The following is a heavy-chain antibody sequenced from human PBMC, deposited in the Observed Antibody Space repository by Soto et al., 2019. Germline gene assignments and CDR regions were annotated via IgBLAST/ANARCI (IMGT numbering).Heavy chain of an antibody. Sequence: QVELVQSGAAVKKPGASVKVSCKASGYTFTRYGISWVRQAPGQGLEWIGWINTYNGVTSYAQKLQGRVTMTTDTSTSTAYMELRSLRSDDTAVYYCARDEYGGDSGYAMDVWGQGTTVTFSS. V-gene: IGHV1-18*01. J-gene: IGHJ6*02. CDR2: INTYNGVT. CDR3: ARDEYGGDSGYAMDV. CDR1: GYTFTRYG. D-gene: IGHD2-21*02.